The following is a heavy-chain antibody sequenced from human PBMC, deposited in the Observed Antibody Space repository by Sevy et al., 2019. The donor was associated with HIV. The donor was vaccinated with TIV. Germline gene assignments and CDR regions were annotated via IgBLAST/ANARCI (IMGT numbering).Heavy chain of an antibody. J-gene: IGHJ6*02. V-gene: IGHV3-20*04. D-gene: IGHD4-4*01. CDR2: INWNGGST. CDR3: ARDRRMTTVTNYYYYGMDV. CDR1: GFTFDDYG. Sequence: GGSLRLSCAASGFTFDDYGMSWVRQAPGKGLEWVSGINWNGGSTGYAASVKGRFTISRDNAKNSLYLQMNSLRAEDTALYYCARDRRMTTVTNYYYYGMDVWGQGTTVTVSS.